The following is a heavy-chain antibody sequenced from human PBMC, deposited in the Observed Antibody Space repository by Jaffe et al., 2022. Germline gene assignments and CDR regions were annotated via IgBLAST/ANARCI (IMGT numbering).Heavy chain of an antibody. CDR1: GYSFTSYW. CDR2: IYPGDSDT. J-gene: IGHJ1*01. CDR3: VRLPRGRRAVAGTFSHRLAEYFQH. V-gene: IGHV5-51*03. D-gene: IGHD6-19*01. Sequence: EVQLVQSGAEVKKPGESLKISCKGSGYSFTSYWIGWVRQMPGKGLEWMGIIYPGDSDTRYSPSFQGQVTISADKSISTAYLQWSSLKASDTAMYYCVRLPRGRRAVAGTFSHRLAEYFQHWGQGTLVTVSS.